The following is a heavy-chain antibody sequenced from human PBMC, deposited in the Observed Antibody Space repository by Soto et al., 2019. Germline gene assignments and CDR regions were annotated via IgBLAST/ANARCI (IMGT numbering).Heavy chain of an antibody. CDR1: GFSFSIYA. CDR2: ISYHGSTE. Sequence: QVQLVESGGGVVQPGRSLRLSCAASGFSFSIYAMHWVRQAPGTGLEWVAVISYHGSTEYYGDSVKGRFTISRDNSKNTLYLQMYSLRPEDTAIYYCARGYSYGPNWESDALDIWGQGAMVTVSS. CDR3: ARGYSYGPNWESDALDI. D-gene: IGHD5-18*01. V-gene: IGHV3-30-3*01. J-gene: IGHJ3*02.